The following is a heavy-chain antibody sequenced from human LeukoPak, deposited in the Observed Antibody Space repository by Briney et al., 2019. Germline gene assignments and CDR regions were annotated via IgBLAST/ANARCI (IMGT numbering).Heavy chain of an antibody. V-gene: IGHV3-9*01. CDR3: AKDSSPYYYDSSGYPDY. CDR1: GFTFDDCA. D-gene: IGHD3-22*01. Sequence: SGGSLRLSCAASGFTFDDCAMHWVRQAPGKGLEWVSGISWNSGSIGYADSVKGRFTISRDNAKNSLYLQMNSLRAEDTALYYCAKDSSPYYYDSSGYPDYWGQGTLVTVSS. J-gene: IGHJ4*02. CDR2: ISWNSGSI.